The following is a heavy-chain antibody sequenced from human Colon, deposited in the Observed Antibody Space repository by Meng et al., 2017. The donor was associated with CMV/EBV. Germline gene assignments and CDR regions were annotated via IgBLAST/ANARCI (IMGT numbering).Heavy chain of an antibody. CDR1: GFTFSSYW. Sequence: GESLKISCAASGFTFSSYWMHWVRQAPGKGLVWVSRISSDGSYTTYADSVKGRFTISRDHAKNTLYLQMNSLRADDTAVYFCAKDLSPGIAVFDYWGQGTLVTVSS. CDR3: AKDLSPGIAVFDY. V-gene: IGHV3-74*03. D-gene: IGHD6-19*01. J-gene: IGHJ4*02. CDR2: ISSDGSYT.